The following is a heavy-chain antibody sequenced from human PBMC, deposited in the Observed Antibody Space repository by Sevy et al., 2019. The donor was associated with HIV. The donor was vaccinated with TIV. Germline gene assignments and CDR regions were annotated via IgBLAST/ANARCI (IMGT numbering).Heavy chain of an antibody. D-gene: IGHD3-22*01. J-gene: IGHJ4*02. CDR1: GFTFNSHS. Sequence: GGSLRLSCAASGFTFNSHSMNWVRQPPGKGLEWVSSINGRSSYIYYRDSVKGRFTISRDNAKNSLYLQMNSLRADDTDVYFCARDIESAGYDSSGNFDYWGLGTLVTVSS. CDR3: ARDIESAGYDSSGNFDY. V-gene: IGHV3-21*01. CDR2: INGRSSYI.